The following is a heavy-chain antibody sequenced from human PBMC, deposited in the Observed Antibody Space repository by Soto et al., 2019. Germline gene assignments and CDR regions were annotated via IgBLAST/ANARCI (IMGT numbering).Heavy chain of an antibody. V-gene: IGHV4-31*03. CDR3: ARDRLMATAGTARHYFGLDV. Sequence: LSLTCTVSGGSIRSGGYYWSWVRQNPRRGLAWIGNIYYSGNTYYNPSLKSRLTISVDTSKNQFSLNLSSVTAADTAVYYCARDRLMATAGTARHYFGLDVWGQGATVTVSS. D-gene: IGHD5-18*01. CDR1: GGSIRSGGYY. J-gene: IGHJ6*02. CDR2: IYYSGNT.